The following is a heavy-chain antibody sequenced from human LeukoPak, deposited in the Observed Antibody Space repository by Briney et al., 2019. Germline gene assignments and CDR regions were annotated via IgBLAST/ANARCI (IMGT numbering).Heavy chain of an antibody. CDR1: GGSINSYY. CDR2: IYYSGST. D-gene: IGHD3-3*01. Sequence: PETLSLTCTVSGGSINSYYWSWIRRPPGKGLEWIGYIYYSGSTNYNPSLKSRVTISVDTSKNQFSLNLSSVTAADTAVYYCARGFTIFGVASIDYWGQGTLVTVSS. J-gene: IGHJ4*02. CDR3: ARGFTIFGVASIDY. V-gene: IGHV4-59*08.